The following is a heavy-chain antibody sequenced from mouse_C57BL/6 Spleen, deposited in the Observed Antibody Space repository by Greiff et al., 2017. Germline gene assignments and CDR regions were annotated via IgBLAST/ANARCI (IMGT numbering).Heavy chain of an antibody. CDR2: IRNKANGYTT. J-gene: IGHJ4*01. CDR1: GFTFTDYY. V-gene: IGHV7-3*01. D-gene: IGHD1-1*01. CDR3: ARYNRSYGYAMDY. Sequence: DVKLVESGGGLVQPGGSLSLSCAASGFTFTDYYMSWVRQPPGKALEWLGFIRNKANGYTTEYSASVKGRFTISRDNSQSILYLQMNALRAEDSATYYCARYNRSYGYAMDYWGQGTSVTVSS.